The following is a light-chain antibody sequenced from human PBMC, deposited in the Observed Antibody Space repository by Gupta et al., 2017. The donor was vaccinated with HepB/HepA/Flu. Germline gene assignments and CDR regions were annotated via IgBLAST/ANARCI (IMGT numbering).Light chain of an antibody. CDR2: DAS. V-gene: IGKV3-11*01. J-gene: IGKJ2*01. Sequence: EVVLTQSPATLSLSPGEGATLSCRASQSVGNALAWYQHKPGQSPRLLIYDASTRASGIPARFSGGGSGTEFTLTITSLQPEDFAVYYCQHRSYCLCAFGQGTKVDIK. CDR1: QSVGNA. CDR3: QHRSYCLCA.